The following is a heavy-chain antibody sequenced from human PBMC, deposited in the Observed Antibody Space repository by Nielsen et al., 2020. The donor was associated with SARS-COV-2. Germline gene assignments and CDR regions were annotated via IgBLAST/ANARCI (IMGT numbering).Heavy chain of an antibody. V-gene: IGHV3-30*03. CDR1: GFTFSSYG. CDR3: ARLGNAAWYFDL. D-gene: IGHD4-23*01. Sequence: GESLKISCAASGFTFSSYGMHWVRQAPGKGLEWVAVISYDGSNKYYADSVKGRFTISRDNSKNTLYLQMNSLRAEDTAVYYCARLGNAAWYFDLWGRGTLVTVSS. CDR2: ISYDGSNK. J-gene: IGHJ2*01.